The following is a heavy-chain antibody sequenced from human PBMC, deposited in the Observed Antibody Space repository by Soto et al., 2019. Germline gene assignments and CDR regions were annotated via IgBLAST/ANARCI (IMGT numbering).Heavy chain of an antibody. CDR2: IDPSDSYT. J-gene: IGHJ4*02. Sequence: PGESLKISCKGSGHSFTSYWISWVRQMPGKGLEWMGRIDPSDSYTNYSPSFQGHVTISADKSISTAYLQWSSLKASDTAMYYCARHYYGSGSYLHYWGQGTLVTVSS. CDR3: ARHYYGSGSYLHY. CDR1: GHSFTSYW. V-gene: IGHV5-10-1*01. D-gene: IGHD3-10*01.